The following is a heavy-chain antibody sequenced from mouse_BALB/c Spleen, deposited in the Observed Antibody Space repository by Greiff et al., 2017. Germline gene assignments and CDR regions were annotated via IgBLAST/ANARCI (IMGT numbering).Heavy chain of an antibody. CDR3: TRVTDYGNYEIWFAY. CDR2: ISSGGSYT. Sequence: EVKLVESGGDLVKPGGSLKLSCAASGFTFSSYGMSWVRQTPDKRLEWVATISSGGSYTYYPDSVKGRFTISRDNAKNTLYLQMSSLKSEDTAMYYCTRVTDYGNYEIWFAYWGQGTLVTVSA. V-gene: IGHV5-6*01. D-gene: IGHD2-1*01. CDR1: GFTFSSYG. J-gene: IGHJ3*01.